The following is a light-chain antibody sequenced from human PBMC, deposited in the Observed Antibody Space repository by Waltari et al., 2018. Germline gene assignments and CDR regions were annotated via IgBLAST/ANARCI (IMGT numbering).Light chain of an antibody. Sequence: EIVLTQSPGTLSLSPGERATLSCRASQSVSSSYLAWYQQKPGQAPRLLIYGASSRATGIPDRFGGRGSGPAFPLPLRRLGPSSFSVSSCPPSGRSPLSPFGPGPQLEFK. CDR3: PPSGRSPLSP. CDR2: GAS. V-gene: IGKV3-20*01. CDR1: QSVSSSY. J-gene: IGKJ2*01.